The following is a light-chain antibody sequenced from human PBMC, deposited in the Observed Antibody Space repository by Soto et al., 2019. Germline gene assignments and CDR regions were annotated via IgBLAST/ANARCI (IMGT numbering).Light chain of an antibody. V-gene: IGKV3-15*01. CDR2: GAS. J-gene: IGKJ1*01. CDR1: QSVSSN. CDR3: QQYNNWPGT. Sequence: EIVMTQSPATLSVSPGERATLSCRASQSVSSNLARSQQKPDQAPRLLIYGASTRATGIPARFRGSGSGTEFALTISSLRSEDFAVYYCQQYNNWPGTFGQGTKV.